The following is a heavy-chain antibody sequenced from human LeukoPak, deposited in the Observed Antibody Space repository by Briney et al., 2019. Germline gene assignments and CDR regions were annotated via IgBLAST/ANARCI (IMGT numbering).Heavy chain of an antibody. J-gene: IGHJ4*02. CDR1: GGSVSSGSYY. CDR2: IYYSGST. V-gene: IGHV4-61*01. CDR3: ARGVIVATIPSGVDY. D-gene: IGHD5-12*01. Sequence: SETLSLTCTVSGGSVSSGSYYWSWIRQPPGKGLEWIGYIYYSGSTNYNPSLKSRVTIPVDTSKNQFSLKLSSVTAADTAVYYCARGVIVATIPSGVDYWGQGTLVTVSS.